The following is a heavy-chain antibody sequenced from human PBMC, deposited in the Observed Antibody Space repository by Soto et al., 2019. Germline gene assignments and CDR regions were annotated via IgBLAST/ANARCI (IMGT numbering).Heavy chain of an antibody. Sequence: GGSLRLSCAASGFTFSSYAMSWVRQAPGKGLEWVSAISGSGGSTYYADSVKGRFTISRDNSKNTLYLQMNSLRAEDTAVYYCANRYSSSWYSWFDPWGQGTLVTVSS. V-gene: IGHV3-23*01. CDR3: ANRYSSSWYSWFDP. CDR2: ISGSGGST. D-gene: IGHD6-13*01. CDR1: GFTFSSYA. J-gene: IGHJ5*02.